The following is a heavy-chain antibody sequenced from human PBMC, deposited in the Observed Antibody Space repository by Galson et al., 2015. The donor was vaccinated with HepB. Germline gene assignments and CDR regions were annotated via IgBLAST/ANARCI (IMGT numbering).Heavy chain of an antibody. CDR1: GGTFSSYA. Sequence: SVKVSCKASGGTFSSYAISWVRQAPGQGLEWMGGIIPIFGTANYAQKFQGRVTITRDTSASTAYMELSSLRSEDTAVYYCARESPHSSNVMDVWGKGTTVTVSS. J-gene: IGHJ6*03. D-gene: IGHD2-2*01. CDR3: ARESPHSSNVMDV. CDR2: IIPIFGTA. V-gene: IGHV1-69*05.